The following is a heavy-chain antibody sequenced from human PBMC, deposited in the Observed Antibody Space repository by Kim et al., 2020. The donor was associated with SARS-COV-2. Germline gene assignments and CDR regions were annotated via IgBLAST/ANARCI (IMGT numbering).Heavy chain of an antibody. CDR2: IYYSGST. D-gene: IGHD6-13*01. J-gene: IGHJ4*02. CDR3: ARERYSSSYRELDY. CDR1: GGSISSYY. V-gene: IGHV4-59*13. Sequence: SETLSLTCTVSGGSISSYYWSWIRQPPGKGLEWIGYIYYSGSTNYNPSLKSRVTISVDTSKNQFSLKLSSVTAADTAVYYCARERYSSSYRELDYWGQGTLVTVSS.